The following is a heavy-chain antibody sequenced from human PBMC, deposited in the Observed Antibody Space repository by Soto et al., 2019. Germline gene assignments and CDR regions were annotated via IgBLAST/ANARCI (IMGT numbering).Heavy chain of an antibody. Sequence: SETLSLTCAVYGGSFSGYYWSWIRQPPGKGLEWIGEINHSGSTNYNPSLKSRVTISVDTSKNQFSLKLSSVTAADTAVCYCARELIALDIVATIGGWFDPWGQGTLVTVSS. J-gene: IGHJ5*02. CDR3: ARELIALDIVATIGGWFDP. CDR2: INHSGST. D-gene: IGHD5-12*01. V-gene: IGHV4-34*01. CDR1: GGSFSGYY.